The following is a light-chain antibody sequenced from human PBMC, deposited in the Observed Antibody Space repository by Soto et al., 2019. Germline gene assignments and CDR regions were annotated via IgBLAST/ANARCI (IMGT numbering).Light chain of an antibody. Sequence: DIQMTQSPSTLSASVGDRVTITCRASQSISSWLAWYQQKPGKAPKLLIYKASSLESGVPSRFSGSGSGAEFTLTISSLQPDDFATYYCQQYNSYPYTFGQGTKLEVK. CDR2: KAS. J-gene: IGKJ2*01. CDR1: QSISSW. V-gene: IGKV1-5*03. CDR3: QQYNSYPYT.